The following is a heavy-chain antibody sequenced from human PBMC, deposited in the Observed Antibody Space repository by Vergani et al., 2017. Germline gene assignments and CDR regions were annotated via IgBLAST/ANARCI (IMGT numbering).Heavy chain of an antibody. Sequence: QLHLQESGPGLVKPSETLSLTCTVSGGSITSSSYYWGWIRQPPGKGLDWIGRIYTSESTNYNPSLKSRVTMSVDTSKNQFSLKLSSVTAADTAVYYCAREYSSSVGFLAYWGQGTLVTVSS. CDR2: IYTSEST. CDR1: GGSITSSSYY. J-gene: IGHJ4*02. D-gene: IGHD6-6*01. CDR3: AREYSSSVGFLAY. V-gene: IGHV4-61*02.